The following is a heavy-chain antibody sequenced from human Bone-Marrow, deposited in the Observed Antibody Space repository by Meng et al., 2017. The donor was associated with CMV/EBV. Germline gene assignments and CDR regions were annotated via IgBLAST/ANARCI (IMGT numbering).Heavy chain of an antibody. J-gene: IGHJ6*02. CDR1: GFTFSSYE. CDR3: ARDAGVTTYYYYGMDV. D-gene: IGHD4-11*01. Sequence: GESLKISCAASGFTFSSYEMNWVRQAPGKGLEWVSYISSSGSTIYYADSVKGRFTISRDNAKNSLYLQMNSLRAEDTAVYYCARDAGVTTYYYYGMDVWGQGTTVTVSS. CDR2: ISSSGSTI. V-gene: IGHV3-48*03.